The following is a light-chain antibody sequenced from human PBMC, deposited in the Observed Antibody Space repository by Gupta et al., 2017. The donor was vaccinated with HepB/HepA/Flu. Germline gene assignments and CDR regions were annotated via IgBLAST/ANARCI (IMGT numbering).Light chain of an antibody. V-gene: IGLV1-40*01. J-gene: IGLJ2*01. CDR3: QSFDTSLSSVV. CDR1: SSTIGADYD. Sequence: LPQPPSLSGAPGQSFTISFTGCSSTIGADYDVSWYQQLPKTAPKLLIYDNNRRHSGVPERFSGSTSGTSASLASTGLQTEEAADYYCQSFDTSLSSVVFGGGTKVTVL. CDR2: DNN.